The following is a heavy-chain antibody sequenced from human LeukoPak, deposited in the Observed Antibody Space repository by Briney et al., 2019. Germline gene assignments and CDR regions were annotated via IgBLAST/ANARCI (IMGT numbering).Heavy chain of an antibody. CDR3: ARAAFGEGSH. V-gene: IGHV4-30-2*01. CDR1: GGSISSGVYS. D-gene: IGHD3-10*01. CDR2: FYHSGST. J-gene: IGHJ4*02. Sequence: PSQTLSLTCAVSGGSISSGVYSWCWIRQPPEKGLEWIAYFYHSGSTYYNPSLKSRVTISVDRSKIQFSLKLSSVTAADTAVYYCARAAFGEGSHWGQGTLVTVPS.